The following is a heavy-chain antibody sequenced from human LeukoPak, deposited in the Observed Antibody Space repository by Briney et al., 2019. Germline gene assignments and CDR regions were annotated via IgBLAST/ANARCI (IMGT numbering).Heavy chain of an antibody. CDR1: GYTFTGYY. V-gene: IGHV1-2*06. CDR3: ARDRNDFWSGYYTGGGDNWFDP. Sequence: ASVKVSCKASGYTFTGYYIHWVRQAPGQGLEWMGRINPNSGGTNYAQKFQGRVTMTRDTSISTAYMELSRLRSDDTAVYYCARDRNDFWSGYYTGGGDNWFDPWGQGTLVTVSS. D-gene: IGHD3-3*01. CDR2: INPNSGGT. J-gene: IGHJ5*02.